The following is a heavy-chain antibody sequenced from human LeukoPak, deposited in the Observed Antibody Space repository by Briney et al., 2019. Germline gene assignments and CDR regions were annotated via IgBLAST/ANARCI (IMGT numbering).Heavy chain of an antibody. CDR2: ISYDGSNK. CDR3: ARDRYYYDSSPDY. CDR1: GYTFSSYA. J-gene: IGHJ4*02. D-gene: IGHD3-22*01. Sequence: GGSLRLSCAASGYTFSSYAMHWVRQAPGKGLEWVAVISYDGSNKYYADSVKGRFTISRDNSKNTLYLQMNSLRAEDTAVYYCARDRYYYDSSPDYWGQGTLVTVSS. V-gene: IGHV3-30-3*01.